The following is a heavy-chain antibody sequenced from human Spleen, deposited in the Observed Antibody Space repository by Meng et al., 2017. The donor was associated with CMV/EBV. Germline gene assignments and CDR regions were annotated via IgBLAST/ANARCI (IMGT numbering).Heavy chain of an antibody. D-gene: IGHD1-1*01. Sequence: GESLKISCAASGFSFSSEAMSWVRQAPGKGLEWVSIIYSGGSRTYYADSVKGRFTISRDDSKNTLYLQMSSLRAEDTAVYYCAKGPWTDPHAFDIWGQGTMVTVSS. V-gene: IGHV3-23*03. CDR2: IYSGGSRT. J-gene: IGHJ3*02. CDR3: AKGPWTDPHAFDI. CDR1: GFSFSSEA.